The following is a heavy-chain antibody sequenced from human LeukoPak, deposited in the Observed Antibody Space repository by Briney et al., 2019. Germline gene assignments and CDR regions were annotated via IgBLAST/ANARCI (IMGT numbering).Heavy chain of an antibody. D-gene: IGHD3-22*01. V-gene: IGHV3-66*04. CDR2: IYRGGST. J-gene: IGHJ4*02. CDR3: ARLSANSSAYFLDY. CDR1: GFTVGSNY. Sequence: PGGSLRLSCAASGFTVGSNYMSWVRQAPGKGLEWVSIIYRGGSTNYADSVKGRFTISRDTSKNTLYLQMNSLRAEDTAVYYCARLSANSSAYFLDYWGQGTLVTVSS.